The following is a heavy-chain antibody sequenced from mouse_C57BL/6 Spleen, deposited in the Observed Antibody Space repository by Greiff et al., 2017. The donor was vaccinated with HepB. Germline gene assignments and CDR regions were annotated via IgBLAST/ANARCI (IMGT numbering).Heavy chain of an antibody. CDR1: GYAFSSYW. J-gene: IGHJ4*01. Sequence: VQLQQSGAELVKPGASVKISCKASGYAFSSYWMNWVKQRPGKGLEWIGQIYPGDGDTNYNRKFKGKATLTADKSSSTAYMQLSSLTSEDSAVYFCARYSYGSYYAMDYWGQGTSVTVSS. V-gene: IGHV1-80*01. CDR3: ARYSYGSYYAMDY. D-gene: IGHD1-1*01. CDR2: IYPGDGDT.